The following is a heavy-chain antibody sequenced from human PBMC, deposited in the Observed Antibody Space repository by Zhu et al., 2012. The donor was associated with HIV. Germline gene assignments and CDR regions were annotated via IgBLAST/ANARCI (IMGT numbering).Heavy chain of an antibody. CDR1: GGSISVDSNY. J-gene: IGHJ3*02. CDR2: IHSTGST. D-gene: IGHD2-15*01. CDR3: ARHNSPATCRGLCTFDI. Sequence: QVHLQESGPGLVKPSETLSLTCTVSGGSISVDSNYWGWIRQPPGKGLEWIGTIHSTGSTYYNPSLKSRLTIVVDTSKNQFSLTLSSVTAADTAVYYCARHNSPATCRGLCTFDIWGQGTMVAVSS. V-gene: IGHV4-39*01.